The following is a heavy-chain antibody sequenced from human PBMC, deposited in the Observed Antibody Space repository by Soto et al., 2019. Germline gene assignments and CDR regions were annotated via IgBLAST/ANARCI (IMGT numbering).Heavy chain of an antibody. V-gene: IGHV3-13*01. Sequence: EVQLLESGGGLVQRGGSLRLSCAASGFRFSYYDMHWVRQSKGNGLEWVAAIGTTDDTYYADSVKGRFIISRENDKNSLYLQMVSLRGGDTSVYFCARDGYSEGMDVWGQGTTVTVSS. CDR1: GFRFSYYD. J-gene: IGHJ6*02. CDR3: ARDGYSEGMDV. D-gene: IGHD2-2*03. CDR2: IGTTDDT.